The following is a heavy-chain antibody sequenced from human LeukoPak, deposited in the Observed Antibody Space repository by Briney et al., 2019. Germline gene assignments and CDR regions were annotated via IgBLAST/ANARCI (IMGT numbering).Heavy chain of an antibody. J-gene: IGHJ5*02. CDR2: ISYDGSNK. CDR1: GFTFSSYG. V-gene: IGHV3-30*18. Sequence: KPGGSLRLSCAASGFTFSSYGMHWVRQAPGKGLEWVAVISYDGSNKYYADSVKGRFTISRDNSKNTLYLQMNSLRAEDTAVYYCAKDISYYYDSSGYPTMNWFDPWGQGTLVTVSS. D-gene: IGHD3-22*01. CDR3: AKDISYYYDSSGYPTMNWFDP.